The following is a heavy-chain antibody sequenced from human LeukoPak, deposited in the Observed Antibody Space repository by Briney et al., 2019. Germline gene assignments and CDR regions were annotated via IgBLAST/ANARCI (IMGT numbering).Heavy chain of an antibody. CDR3: ARERVVRWLQLVPY. CDR2: INPNSGGT. J-gene: IGHJ4*02. Sequence: ASVKVSCKASGYTFTGYYMHWVRQAPGQGLEWMGWINPNSGGTNYAQKFQGRVTMTRDTSISTAYMELSRLRSDDTAVYYCARERVVRWLQLVPYWGQGTLVTVSS. CDR1: GYTFTGYY. V-gene: IGHV1-2*02. D-gene: IGHD5-24*01.